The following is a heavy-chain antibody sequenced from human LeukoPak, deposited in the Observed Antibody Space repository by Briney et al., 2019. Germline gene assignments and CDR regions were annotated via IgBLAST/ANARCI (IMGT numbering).Heavy chain of an antibody. J-gene: IGHJ4*02. CDR2: IKSKTDGGTT. CDR3: TTDRKGRTIFGVVITTQYYFDY. D-gene: IGHD3-3*01. CDR1: GFTFSNAW. V-gene: IGHV3-15*01. Sequence: NPGGSLRLSCAASGFTFSNAWMSWVRQAPGKGLEWVGRIKSKTDGGTTDYAAPVKGRFTISRDDPKNTLYLQMNSLKTEDTAVYYCTTDRKGRTIFGVVITTQYYFDYWGQGTLVTVSS.